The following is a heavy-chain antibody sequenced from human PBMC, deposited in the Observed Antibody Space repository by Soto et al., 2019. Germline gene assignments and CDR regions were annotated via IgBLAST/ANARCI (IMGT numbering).Heavy chain of an antibody. CDR3: ARDRMTSAWNDAFDI. D-gene: IGHD6-19*01. CDR2: IKQDGSEK. Sequence: GGSLRLSCAASGFTFSGYWMAWVRQAPGKGLEWLANIKQDGSEKYYVDSVKGRFTISRDNAKNSLYLQMNSLRAEDTAVYYCARDRMTSAWNDAFDIWGQGTMVTVS. CDR1: GFTFSGYW. V-gene: IGHV3-7*05. J-gene: IGHJ3*02.